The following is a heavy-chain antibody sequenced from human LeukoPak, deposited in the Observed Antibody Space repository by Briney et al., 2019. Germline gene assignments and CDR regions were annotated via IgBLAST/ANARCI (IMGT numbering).Heavy chain of an antibody. CDR3: ARELYYYDSSGYYDY. CDR2: IYYSGST. CDR1: GGSISSYY. V-gene: IGHV4-59*01. J-gene: IGHJ4*02. Sequence: SSETLSLTCTVSGGSISSYYWSWIRQPPGKGLEWIGYIYYSGSTNYNPSLNSRVTISVDTSKNQFSLKLSSVTAADTAVYYCARELYYYDSSGYYDYWGQGTLVTVSS. D-gene: IGHD3-22*01.